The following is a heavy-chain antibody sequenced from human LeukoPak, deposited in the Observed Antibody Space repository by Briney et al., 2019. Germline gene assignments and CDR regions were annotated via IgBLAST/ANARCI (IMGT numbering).Heavy chain of an antibody. CDR1: GYTFTGYY. CDR2: INPNSGAT. CDR3: ARGRFGEWDNWFDP. V-gene: IGHV1-2*02. D-gene: IGHD3-10*01. Sequence: ASVKVPCKASGYTFTGYYIHWVRQAPGQGLEWMAWINPNSGATNYAQKFQGRVTMTRDTSISTAYMGLSRLTSDDTAVYFCARGRFGEWDNWFDPWGQGTLVTVSS. J-gene: IGHJ5*02.